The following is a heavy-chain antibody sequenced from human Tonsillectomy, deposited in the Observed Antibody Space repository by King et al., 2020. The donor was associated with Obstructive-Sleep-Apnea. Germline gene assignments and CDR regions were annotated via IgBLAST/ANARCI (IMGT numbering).Heavy chain of an antibody. J-gene: IGHJ5*02. CDR2: INPKSGDT. V-gene: IGHV1-2*02. CDR1: GYTFTDYD. D-gene: IGHD6-13*01. CDR3: ARAGYSSSWYSSNWFDP. Sequence: VQLVESGAEGKKPGASVKVSCNASGYTFTDYDRHWMRQAPGQGLEGMGWINPKSGDTDYEQEFQGRVNLTGDTSISTAYMGRSGLRTDETAVYYCARAGYSSSWYSSNWFDPWGQGTLVTVSS.